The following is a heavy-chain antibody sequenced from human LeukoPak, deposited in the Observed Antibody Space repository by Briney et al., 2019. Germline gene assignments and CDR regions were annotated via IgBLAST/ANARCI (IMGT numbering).Heavy chain of an antibody. J-gene: IGHJ3*02. CDR3: ARGRSLGYCSSTSCRDGAFDI. CDR1: GGSISSYY. D-gene: IGHD2-2*01. Sequence: SETLSLTCTVSGGSISSYYWSLIRQPPGKGLEWIGYIYYSGSTNYNPSLKSRVTISVDTSKNQFSLKLSSVTAADTAVYYCARGRSLGYCSSTSCRDGAFDIWGQGTMVTVSS. CDR2: IYYSGST. V-gene: IGHV4-59*01.